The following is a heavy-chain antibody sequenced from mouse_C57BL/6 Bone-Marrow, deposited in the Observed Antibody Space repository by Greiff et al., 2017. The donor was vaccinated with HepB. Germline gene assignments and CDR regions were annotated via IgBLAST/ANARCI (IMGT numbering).Heavy chain of an antibody. CDR3: GRGGSSPFDY. CDR2: INPYNGGT. J-gene: IGHJ2*01. CDR1: GYTFTDYY. Sequence: EVQLQQSGPVLVKPGASVKMSCKASGYTFTDYYMNWVKQSHGKSLEWIGVINPYNGGTSYNQKFKGKATLTVDKSSSTAYMELNSLTSEDSAVYYCGRGGSSPFDYWGQGTTLTVSS. V-gene: IGHV1-19*01. D-gene: IGHD1-1*01.